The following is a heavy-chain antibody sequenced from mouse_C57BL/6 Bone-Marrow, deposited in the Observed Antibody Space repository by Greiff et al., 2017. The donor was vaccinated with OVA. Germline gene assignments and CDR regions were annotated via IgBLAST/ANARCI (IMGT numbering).Heavy chain of an antibody. Sequence: EVQLQQSGPELVKPGASVKISCKASGYTFTDYYMNWVKQSHGKSLEWIGDINPNNGGTSYNQKFKGKATLTVDKSSSTAYMELRSLTSEDSAVYYCARFRITTVPDWFAYWGQGTLVTVSA. CDR1: GYTFTDYY. CDR2: INPNNGGT. D-gene: IGHD1-1*01. CDR3: ARFRITTVPDWFAY. V-gene: IGHV1-26*01. J-gene: IGHJ3*01.